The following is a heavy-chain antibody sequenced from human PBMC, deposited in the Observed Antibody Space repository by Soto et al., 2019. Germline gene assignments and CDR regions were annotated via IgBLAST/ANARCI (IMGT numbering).Heavy chain of an antibody. V-gene: IGHV4-34*01. J-gene: IGHJ6*02. CDR2: INHSGST. CDR1: GGSFSGYY. D-gene: IGHD5-18*01. CDR3: AREGGYSYGPNDYYSYYGMDF. Sequence: SENLSLTCAVYGGSFSGYYWSWIRQPPGKGLEWIGEINHSGSTNYNPSLKSRVTISVDTSKNQFSLKLSSVTAEDTAVYYCAREGGYSYGPNDYYSYYGMDFWCQRTTVTVSS.